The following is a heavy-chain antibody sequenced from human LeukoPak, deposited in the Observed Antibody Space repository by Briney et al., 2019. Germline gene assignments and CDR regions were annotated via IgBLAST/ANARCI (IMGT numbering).Heavy chain of an antibody. CDR2: IYYSGST. Sequence: SQTLSLTCTVSGGSISSGGYYWSWIRQHPGKGLEWIGYIYYSGSTYYNPSLKSRVTISVDTSKNQFSLKLSSVTAADTAVYYCAGGGFSGVVIMYFDYWGQGTLVTVSS. V-gene: IGHV4-31*03. CDR1: GGSISSGGYY. J-gene: IGHJ4*02. D-gene: IGHD3-3*01. CDR3: AGGGFSGVVIMYFDY.